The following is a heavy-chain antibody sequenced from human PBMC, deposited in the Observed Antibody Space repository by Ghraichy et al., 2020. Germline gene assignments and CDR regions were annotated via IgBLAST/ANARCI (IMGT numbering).Heavy chain of an antibody. CDR2: IWSGGNNK. CDR1: GFTFRNYG. J-gene: IGHJ4*02. D-gene: IGHD1-26*01. CDR3: ARDGGSYSIDY. Sequence: GGSLRLSCGASGFTFRNYGMEWVRQAPGKGLEWLAIIWSGGNNKYSDSVKGRFTISRDNSESTVYLQMDSLRADDTALYYCARDGGSYSIDYWGQGTLVTVSS. V-gene: IGHV3-33*01.